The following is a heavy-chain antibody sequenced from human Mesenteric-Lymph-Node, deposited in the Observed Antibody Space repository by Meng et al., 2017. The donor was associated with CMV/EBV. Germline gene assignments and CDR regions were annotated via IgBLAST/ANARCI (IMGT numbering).Heavy chain of an antibody. V-gene: IGHV4-59*01. CDR2: IYYSGSS. Sequence: SETLSLTCTVSGASITNYYWTWIRQPPGKGLEWIGCIYYSGSSNYNPSLESRITISVDTSKNQLSLRLYSVTAADTAVYYCAKFSATGAYYYGMDVWGQGTTVTVSS. CDR1: GASITNYY. D-gene: IGHD1-1*01. CDR3: AKFSATGAYYYGMDV. J-gene: IGHJ6*02.